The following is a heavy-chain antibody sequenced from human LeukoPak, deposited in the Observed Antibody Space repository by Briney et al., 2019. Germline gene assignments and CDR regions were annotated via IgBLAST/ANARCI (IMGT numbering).Heavy chain of an antibody. J-gene: IGHJ5*02. Sequence: SVKVSCKASGGTFSSYAISWVRQAPGQGLEWMGGIIPIFGTANYAQKFQGRVTITADKSTSTAYMELRSLRSDDTAVYYCARVGPHRLIGGSVWFDPWGQGTLVTVSS. CDR3: ARVGPHRLIGGSVWFDP. CDR1: GGTFSSYA. D-gene: IGHD3-10*01. V-gene: IGHV1-69*06. CDR2: IIPIFGTA.